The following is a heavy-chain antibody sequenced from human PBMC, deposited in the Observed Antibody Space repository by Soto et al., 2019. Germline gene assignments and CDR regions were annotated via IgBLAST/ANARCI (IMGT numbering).Heavy chain of an antibody. CDR2: ISAYNGNT. CDR1: GYTFTSYG. D-gene: IGHD3-22*01. Sequence: ASVKVSCKASGYTFTSYGISWVRQAPGRGLEWMGWISAYNGNTNYAQKLQGRVTMTTDTSTSTAYMELRSLRSDDTAVYYCARYYYDSSGYYYYYGMDVWGQGTTVTVS. V-gene: IGHV1-18*01. CDR3: ARYYYDSSGYYYYYGMDV. J-gene: IGHJ6*02.